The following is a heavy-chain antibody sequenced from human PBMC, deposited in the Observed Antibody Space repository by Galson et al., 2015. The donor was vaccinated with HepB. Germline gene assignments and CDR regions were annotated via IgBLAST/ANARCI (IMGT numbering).Heavy chain of an antibody. J-gene: IGHJ4*02. V-gene: IGHV3-21*01. CDR3: ARGDDTAMVTGGYHRLFDY. CDR1: GFTFSSYS. D-gene: IGHD5-18*01. Sequence: LRLSCAASGFTFSSYSMNWVRQAPGKGLEWVSSISSSSSYIYYADSVKGRFTISRDNAKNSLYLQMNSLRAEDTAVYYCARGDDTAMVTGGYHRLFDYWGQGTLVTVSS. CDR2: ISSSSSYI.